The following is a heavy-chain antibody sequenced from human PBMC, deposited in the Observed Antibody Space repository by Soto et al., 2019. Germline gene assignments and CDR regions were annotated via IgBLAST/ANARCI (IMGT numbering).Heavy chain of an antibody. CDR1: GFTFSSYA. CDR2: ITGTGGNT. V-gene: IGHV3-23*01. CDR3: AKPVYISSPGIF. Sequence: EVQLLESGGGLVQPGGSLRLSCAASGFTFSSYAMSWVRQAPGKGLEWVSTITGTGGNTYYAASITGRFTISRDNSKDTLYLQMNNLRAEDTALYYCAKPVYISSPGIFWGQGSMVTVSS. J-gene: IGHJ4*02. D-gene: IGHD2-8*01.